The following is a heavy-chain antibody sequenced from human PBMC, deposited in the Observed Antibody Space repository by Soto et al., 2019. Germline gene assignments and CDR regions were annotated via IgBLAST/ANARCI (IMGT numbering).Heavy chain of an antibody. V-gene: IGHV3-23*01. J-gene: IGHJ1*01. CDR3: AKDGYMTTETTSPEYFQH. CDR2: ISGSGGST. Sequence: GGSLRLSCAASGFTFSSYAMSWVRQAPGKGLEWVSAISGSGGSTYYADSVKGRFTISRDNSKNTLYLQMNSLRAEDTAVYYCAKDGYMTTETTSPEYFQHWGQGTLVTVSS. D-gene: IGHD4-17*01. CDR1: GFTFSSYA.